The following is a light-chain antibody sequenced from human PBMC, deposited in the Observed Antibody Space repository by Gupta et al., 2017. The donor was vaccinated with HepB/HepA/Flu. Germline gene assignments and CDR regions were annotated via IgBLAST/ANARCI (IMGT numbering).Light chain of an antibody. CDR2: GAS. CDR1: QSISNS. Sequence: DIQMTQSTSSLSPSVGDRVTITCRTSQSISNSLNWYRQRQGETPNVLIYGASTLQSGVPSRFSGSGSGTEFTLAISGLQPEDFGTYYCQEGHSSQFTFGPGTKVYLK. V-gene: IGKV1-39*01. J-gene: IGKJ3*01. CDR3: QEGHSSQFT.